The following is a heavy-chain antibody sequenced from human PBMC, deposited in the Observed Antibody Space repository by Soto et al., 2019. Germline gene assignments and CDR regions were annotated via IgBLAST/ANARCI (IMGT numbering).Heavy chain of an antibody. CDR3: ARAYYFGSGTSYTLYY. J-gene: IGHJ4*02. V-gene: IGHV3-30*03. D-gene: IGHD3-10*01. CDR1: GFTFSNYG. CDR2: ISDDGVSK. Sequence: GGSLRLSCAASGFTFSNYGMHWVRQAPGKGLEWVAVISDDGVSKYYADSVQGRFTISRDNSESAVFLQMNSLRPDDTALYFCARAYYFGSGTSYTLYYWGRGTQVTVSS.